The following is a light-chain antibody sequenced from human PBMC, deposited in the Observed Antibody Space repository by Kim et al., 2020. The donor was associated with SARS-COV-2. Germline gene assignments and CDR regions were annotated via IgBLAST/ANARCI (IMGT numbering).Light chain of an antibody. CDR2: GKN. J-gene: IGLJ2*01. CDR3: NSRDSSGNHVV. Sequence: ALGQTGRIPRQGSSLSSYYASCYQQTPGQAPVLVIYGKNNRPSGIPDRFSGSSSGNTASLTITGAQAEDEADYYCNSRDSSGNHVVFGGGTQLTVL. CDR1: SLSSYY. V-gene: IGLV3-19*01.